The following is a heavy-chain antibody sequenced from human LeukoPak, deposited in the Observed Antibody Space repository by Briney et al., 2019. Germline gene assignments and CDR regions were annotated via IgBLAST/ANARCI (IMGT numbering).Heavy chain of an antibody. D-gene: IGHD3-3*01. CDR1: GGSISSYY. V-gene: IGHV4-59*01. J-gene: IGHJ4*02. CDR3: ARGRGYDFWSGYSGHYFDY. CDR2: IYYSGST. Sequence: SETLSLTCTVSGGSISSYYWSWIRQPPGKGLEWIGYIYYSGSTNYNPSLKSRVTISVDTSKNQFSLKLSSVTAADTAVYYCARGRGYDFWSGYSGHYFDYWGQGTLVTVSS.